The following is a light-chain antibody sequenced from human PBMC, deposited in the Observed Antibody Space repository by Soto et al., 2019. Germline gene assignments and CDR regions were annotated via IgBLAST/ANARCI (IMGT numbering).Light chain of an antibody. V-gene: IGKV3-11*01. J-gene: IGKJ5*01. CDR3: QQRNNWPRIT. CDR2: DAS. CDR1: QSVGSY. Sequence: EVLLTQSPATLSLSPGERATLSCRASQSVGSYLAWYQQKPGQAPRLLIYDASKRATDIPTRFSGSGSGTDFTLTISSLEPEDFAVYYCQQRNNWPRITVGQVTQLEIK.